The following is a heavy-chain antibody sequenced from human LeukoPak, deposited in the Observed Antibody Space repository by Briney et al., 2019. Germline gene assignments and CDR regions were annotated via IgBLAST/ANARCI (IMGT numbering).Heavy chain of an antibody. CDR3: ARDLSYGPDYYYYMDG. D-gene: IGHD5-18*01. V-gene: IGHV3-48*01. J-gene: IGHJ6*03. Sequence: SVKGRFTVSRDNAKNSLYLQMNSLRADDTAVYYCARDLSYGPDYYYYMDGWGKGTTVTVSS.